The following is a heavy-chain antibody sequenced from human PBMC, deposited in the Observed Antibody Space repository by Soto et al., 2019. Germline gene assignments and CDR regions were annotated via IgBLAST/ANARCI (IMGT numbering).Heavy chain of an antibody. CDR3: ARDLGISNSWSNYYYGMDV. D-gene: IGHD6-13*01. CDR2: ISYDGSSK. J-gene: IGHJ6*02. CDR1: GFTFSSYA. Sequence: SGGSLRLSCAASGFTFSSYAMHWVRQAPGKGLEWVVVISYDGSSKYYADSVKGRFTISRDNSKNTLYLQMNSLRAEDTALYYCARDLGISNSWSNYYYGMDVWGQGTTVTVSS. V-gene: IGHV3-30-3*01.